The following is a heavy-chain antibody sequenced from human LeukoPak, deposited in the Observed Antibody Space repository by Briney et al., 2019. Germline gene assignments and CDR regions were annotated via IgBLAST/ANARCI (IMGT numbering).Heavy chain of an antibody. J-gene: IGHJ4*02. CDR1: GFTFDDYG. CDR2: INWNGGST. D-gene: IGHD6-13*01. V-gene: IGHV3-20*04. Sequence: GGSLRLSCAASGFTFDDYGMSWVRQAPGKGLEWVSGINWNGGSTGYADSVKGRFTISRDNAKNSLYLQMNSLRAEDTAVCYCARDLMGIAYRGAFYYWGQGTLVTVPS. CDR3: ARDLMGIAYRGAFYY.